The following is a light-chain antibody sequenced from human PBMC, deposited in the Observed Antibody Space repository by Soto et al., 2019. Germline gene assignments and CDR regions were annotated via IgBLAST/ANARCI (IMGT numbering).Light chain of an antibody. CDR1: QSIGNY. V-gene: IGKV1-39*01. CDR2: AAS. J-gene: IGKJ1*01. Sequence: DIQMTQSPSSLSASVGDRVTITCRASQSIGNYLNWYQHKPGKAPKLLIYAASSLQSGVPSRFSGSGSGTDFTLTISSLQPEDFASYYCQRSYSIPWTVGQGTKVEIK. CDR3: QRSYSIPWT.